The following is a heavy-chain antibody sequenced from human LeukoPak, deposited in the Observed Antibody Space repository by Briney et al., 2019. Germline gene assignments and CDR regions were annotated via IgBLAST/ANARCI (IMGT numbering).Heavy chain of an antibody. J-gene: IGHJ4*02. Sequence: GGSLRLSCAAPGFTFSTYAMSWVRQAPGKGLEWVSGISGSGAGTYYADSVKGRSTISRDNSKNMLFLQMNSLRAEDTAIYYCVKDMDTVVTTVDDWGQGTLVTVS. D-gene: IGHD4-23*01. V-gene: IGHV3-23*01. CDR3: VKDMDTVVTTVDD. CDR2: ISGSGAGT. CDR1: GFTFSTYA.